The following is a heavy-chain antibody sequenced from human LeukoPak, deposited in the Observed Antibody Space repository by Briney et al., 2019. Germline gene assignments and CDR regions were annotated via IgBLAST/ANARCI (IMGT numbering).Heavy chain of an antibody. Sequence: SETLSLTCGVYGGSFSGDYWSWVRQPPGKGLEWIGEINHSGSASYNPSLKSRVTISVDTSKIQFSLKLSSVTATDTAVYYCASLRERSYYARGFDYWGQGTLVTVSS. CDR3: ASLRERSYYARGFDY. V-gene: IGHV4-34*01. D-gene: IGHD1-26*01. J-gene: IGHJ4*02. CDR1: GGSFSGDY. CDR2: INHSGSA.